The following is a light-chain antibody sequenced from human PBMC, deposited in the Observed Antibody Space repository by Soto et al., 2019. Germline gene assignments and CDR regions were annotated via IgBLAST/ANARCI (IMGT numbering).Light chain of an antibody. J-gene: IGLJ3*02. V-gene: IGLV1-40*01. CDR2: GDT. CDR3: QSYDISLSGSV. CDR1: SSNIGAGYD. Sequence: QPVLTQPPSVSGAPGQRVTLSCTGSSSNIGAGYDVQWYQQLPGTAPILLIYGDTNRPSGVPDRFSGSNSGTSASLAITGLQAEDESDYYCQSYDISLSGSVFGGGTKLTVL.